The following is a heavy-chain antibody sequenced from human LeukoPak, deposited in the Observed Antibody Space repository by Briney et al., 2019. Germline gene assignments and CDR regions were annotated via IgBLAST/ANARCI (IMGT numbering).Heavy chain of an antibody. V-gene: IGHV3-48*01. CDR2: ITFSSSII. Sequence: GGSLRLSCAASGFTFSSYSMNWVRQAPGKGLEWASYITFSSSIIYYADSVKGRFTISRDNAKNSLYLQMNSLRAEDTAVYYCAKDRVGATLYFDYWGQGTLVTVSS. D-gene: IGHD1-26*01. CDR1: GFTFSSYS. CDR3: AKDRVGATLYFDY. J-gene: IGHJ4*02.